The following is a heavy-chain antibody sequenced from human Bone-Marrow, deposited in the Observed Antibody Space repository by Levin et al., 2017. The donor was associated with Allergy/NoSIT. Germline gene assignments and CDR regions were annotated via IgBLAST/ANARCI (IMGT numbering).Heavy chain of an antibody. CDR3: ASVSDYYGSGSYHWYFDL. D-gene: IGHD3-10*01. V-gene: IGHV4-59*01. J-gene: IGHJ2*01. CDR1: GGSISSYY. CDR2: IYYSGST. Sequence: SETLSLTCTVSGGSISSYYWSWIRQPPGKGLEWIGYIYYSGSTNYNPSLKSRVTISVDTSKNQFSLKLSSVTAADTAVYYCASVSDYYGSGSYHWYFDLWGRGTLVTVSS.